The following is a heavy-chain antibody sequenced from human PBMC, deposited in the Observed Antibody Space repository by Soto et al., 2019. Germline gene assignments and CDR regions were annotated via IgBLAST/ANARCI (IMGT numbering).Heavy chain of an antibody. Sequence: ASVKVSSKDSVYTFTSYGISWVRQAPGQGLEWMGWISAYNGNTNYAQKLQGRVTMTTDTSTSTAYMELRSLRSDDTAVYYCAREDRGWPFDYWGQGTLVTVSS. CDR3: AREDRGWPFDY. V-gene: IGHV1-18*01. CDR1: VYTFTSYG. D-gene: IGHD6-19*01. J-gene: IGHJ4*02. CDR2: ISAYNGNT.